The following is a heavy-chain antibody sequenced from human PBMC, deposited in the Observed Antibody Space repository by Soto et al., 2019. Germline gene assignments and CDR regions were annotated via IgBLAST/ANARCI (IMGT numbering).Heavy chain of an antibody. J-gene: IGHJ4*02. CDR3: ARAKYNYDSSGYFPY. V-gene: IGHV3-30-3*01. D-gene: IGHD3-22*01. Sequence: QVQLVESGGGVVQPGRSLRLSCAASGFTFSSYAMHWVRQAPGKGLEWVAVISYDGSNKYYADSVKGRFTISRDNXXXXLYLKMNSLRAEDTAVYYCARAKYNYDSSGYFPYWGQGTLVTVSS. CDR2: ISYDGSNK. CDR1: GFTFSSYA.